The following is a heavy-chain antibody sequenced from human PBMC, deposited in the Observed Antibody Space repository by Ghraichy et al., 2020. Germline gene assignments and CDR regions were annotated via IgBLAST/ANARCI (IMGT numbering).Heavy chain of an antibody. CDR3: ARESYGSGSTSYHYHMDV. V-gene: IGHV3-33*01. D-gene: IGHD3-10*01. Sequence: GGSLRLSCAASGFTLSSHGMHWVRQAPGKGLEWVAVIWYGGNNENFADSVKGRFTISRDDSKNMLYLQMNSLRADDTAVYYCARESYGSGSTSYHYHMDVWGQGTTVTV. CDR1: GFTLSSHG. J-gene: IGHJ6*02. CDR2: IWYGGNNE.